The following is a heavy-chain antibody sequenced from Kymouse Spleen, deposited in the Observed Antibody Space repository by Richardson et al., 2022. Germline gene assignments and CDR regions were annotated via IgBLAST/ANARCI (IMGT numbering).Heavy chain of an antibody. D-gene: IGHD1-1*01,IGHD1-20*01,IGHD1-7*01. Sequence: QVQLQQWGAGLLKPSETLSLTCAVYGGSFSGYYWSWIRQPPGKGLEWIGEINHSGSTNYNPSLKSRVTISVDTSKNQFSLKLSSVTAADTAVYYCARGLGTGTYYYYYGMDVWGQGTTVTVSS. CDR2: INHSGST. CDR3: ARGLGTGTYYYYYGMDV. CDR1: GGSFSGYY. V-gene: IGHV4-34*01. J-gene: IGHJ6*02.